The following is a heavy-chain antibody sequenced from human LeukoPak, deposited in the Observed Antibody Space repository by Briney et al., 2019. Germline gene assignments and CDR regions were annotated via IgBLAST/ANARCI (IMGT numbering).Heavy chain of an antibody. J-gene: IGHJ6*02. CDR2: MSYDGSNK. V-gene: IGHV3-30*03. CDR3: AREAVLRYFDWLSPTLNGMDV. D-gene: IGHD3-9*01. CDR1: GFTVSSNY. Sequence: PGGSLRLSCAASGFTVSSNYMSWVRQAPGKGLEWVAVMSYDGSNKYYADSVKGRFTISRDNSKNTLYLQMNSLRAEDTAVHYCAREAVLRYFDWLSPTLNGMDVWGQGTTVTVSS.